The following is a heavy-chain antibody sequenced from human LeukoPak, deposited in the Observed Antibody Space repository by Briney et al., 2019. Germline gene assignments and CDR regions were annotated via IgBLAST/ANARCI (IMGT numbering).Heavy chain of an antibody. D-gene: IGHD1-26*01. CDR2: IKQDGSEK. CDR3: AKDLTVGATIDWFDP. CDR1: GFTFSSYW. V-gene: IGHV3-7*01. J-gene: IGHJ5*02. Sequence: PGGSLRLSCAASGFTFSSYWMSWVRQAPGKGLEWVANIKQDGSEKYYVDSVKGRFTISRDNAKNSLYLQMNSLRAEDTAVYYCAKDLTVGATIDWFDPWGQGTLVTVSS.